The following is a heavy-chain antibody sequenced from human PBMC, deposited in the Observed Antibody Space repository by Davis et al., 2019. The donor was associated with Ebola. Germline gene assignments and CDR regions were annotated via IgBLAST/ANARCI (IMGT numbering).Heavy chain of an antibody. CDR3: ARQGYCNSTSCNNWFDP. D-gene: IGHD2-2*01. CDR2: IYPGDSDT. Sequence: KVSCKGSGYRFSNYWIGWVRQMPGRGLEWMGIIYPGDSDTRYSPSFQGQVTISVDKSISTAYLQWSSLKASDTAMYYCARQGYCNSTSCNNWFDPWGQGTLVTVSS. CDR1: GYRFSNYW. V-gene: IGHV5-51*01. J-gene: IGHJ5*02.